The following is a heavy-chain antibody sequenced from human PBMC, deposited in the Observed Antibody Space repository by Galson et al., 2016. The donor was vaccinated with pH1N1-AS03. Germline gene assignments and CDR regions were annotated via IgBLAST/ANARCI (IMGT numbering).Heavy chain of an antibody. Sequence: SLRLSCAASGFTFSNAWMTWVRQAPGKGLEWVGRINSKSDGGTTDYAAPVKARFTISRDDSKNTLYLQMNSLKTEDTAVYYCSTDETFYYYYGMDVWGRGTTATVSS. CDR3: STDETFYYYYGMDV. CDR2: INSKSDGGTT. J-gene: IGHJ6*02. V-gene: IGHV3-15*01. CDR1: GFTFSNAW.